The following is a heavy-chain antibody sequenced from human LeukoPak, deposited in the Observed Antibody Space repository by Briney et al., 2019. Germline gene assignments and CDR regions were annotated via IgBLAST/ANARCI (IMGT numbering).Heavy chain of an antibody. D-gene: IGHD2-15*01. CDR3: ARTVVVVAATIINWFDP. J-gene: IGHJ5*02. CDR1: GGSISSGSYY. V-gene: IGHV4-61*02. Sequence: PSQTLSLTCTVSGGSISSGSYYWSWIRQPAGKGLEWIGRIYTSGSTNYNPSLKSRVTISVDTSKNQFSLELSSVTAADTAVYYCARTVVVVAATIINWFDPWGQGTLVTVSS. CDR2: IYTSGST.